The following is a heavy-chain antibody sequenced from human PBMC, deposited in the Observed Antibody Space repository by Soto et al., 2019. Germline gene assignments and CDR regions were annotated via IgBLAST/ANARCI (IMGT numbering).Heavy chain of an antibody. Sequence: GGSLRLSCVVSGFIPSSYAMSWVRQAPGKGLEWVSGISGSGGATSYADSVEGRFTISRDNSKNTLYLQMNSLSAEDTAIYYCAKDAIMVSSSFNYFDFWGQGALVTVSS. CDR3: AKDAIMVSSSFNYFDF. D-gene: IGHD6-13*01. J-gene: IGHJ4*02. CDR1: GFIPSSYA. CDR2: ISGSGGAT. V-gene: IGHV3-23*01.